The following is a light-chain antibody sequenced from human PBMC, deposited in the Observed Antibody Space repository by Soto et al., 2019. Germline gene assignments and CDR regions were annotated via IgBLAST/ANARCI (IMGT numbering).Light chain of an antibody. V-gene: IGLV2-23*01. J-gene: IGLJ1*01. CDR2: EGS. CDR1: TSGFETYNQ. CDR3: SSYVGDSAYA. Sequence: QSALTQPASMSGSPEQSITISCSGTTSGFETYNQVSWYQQHPGKAPKILIYEGSKRPSGVSNRFSGSKSGNTASLTISGLQAEDEADYFCSSYVGDSAYAFGTGTKLTVL.